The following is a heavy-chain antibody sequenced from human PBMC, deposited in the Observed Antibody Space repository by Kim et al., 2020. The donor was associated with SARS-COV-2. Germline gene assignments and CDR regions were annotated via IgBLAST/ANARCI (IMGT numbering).Heavy chain of an antibody. CDR2: ISDSGGST. J-gene: IGHJ4*02. D-gene: IGHD4-17*01. Sequence: GGSLRLSCAASGFTFSSYAMTWVRQAPGKGLEWVLGISDSGGSTYSADSVKGRFTISRDNSKNTLYLRMNSLRAEDTAVYYCAKGRVAGDYGNWGQGTLV. V-gene: IGHV3-23*01. CDR1: GFTFSSYA. CDR3: AKGRVAGDYGN.